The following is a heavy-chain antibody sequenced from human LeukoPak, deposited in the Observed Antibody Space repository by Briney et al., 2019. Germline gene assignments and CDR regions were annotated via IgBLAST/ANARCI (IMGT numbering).Heavy chain of an antibody. CDR2: IYSSGST. V-gene: IGHV3-53*01. Sequence: GGSLRLSCAASGFTVSSNYMSWVRQAPGKGLECVSVIYSSGSTYYADSVKGRFTISRDNSKNTLYLQMNSLRAEDTAVYYCARDLWSIGDIVVDAGYYYYGMDVWGQGTTVTVSS. CDR1: GFTVSSNY. J-gene: IGHJ6*02. D-gene: IGHD2-2*01. CDR3: ARDLWSIGDIVVDAGYYYYGMDV.